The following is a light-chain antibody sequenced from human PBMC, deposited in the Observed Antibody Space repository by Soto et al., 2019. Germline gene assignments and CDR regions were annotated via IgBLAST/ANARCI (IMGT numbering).Light chain of an antibody. CDR2: AAS. CDR1: QSISSY. CDR3: QQSYSTSPT. J-gene: IGKJ1*01. V-gene: IGKV1-39*01. Sequence: DIQMTQPPSSLSASVGDRVTITCRASQSISSYLNWYQQKPGKAPKLLIYAASSLQSGVPSRFSGSGSGTDFTLTISSLQPEDFATYYCQQSYSTSPTFGQGTKVEIK.